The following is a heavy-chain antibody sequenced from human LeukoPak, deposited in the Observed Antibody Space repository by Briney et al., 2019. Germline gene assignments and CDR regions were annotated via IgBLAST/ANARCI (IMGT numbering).Heavy chain of an antibody. CDR1: GFTFSSYG. Sequence: PGGSLRLSCAASGFTFSSYGMHWVRQAPGKGLEWVAVIWYGGSNKYYADSVKGRFTISRDNSKNTLYLQMNSLRAEDTAVYYCARGWYSSSWTIPYYFDYWGQGTLVTVSS. CDR2: IWYGGSNK. CDR3: ARGWYSSSWTIPYYFDY. J-gene: IGHJ4*02. V-gene: IGHV3-33*08. D-gene: IGHD6-13*01.